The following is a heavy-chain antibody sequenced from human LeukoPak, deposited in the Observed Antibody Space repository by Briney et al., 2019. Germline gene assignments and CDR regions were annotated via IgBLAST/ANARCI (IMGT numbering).Heavy chain of an antibody. J-gene: IGHJ4*02. CDR2: IFYSGST. CDR1: GGSIRSY. CDR3: AREADYYGSGSYFEGTFDY. V-gene: IGHV4-59*01. D-gene: IGHD3-10*01. Sequence: SETLSLTCTVSGGSIRSYWSWIRQPAGKGLEWIGYIFYSGSTNYNPSLKSRVTISVDTSKNQFSLKLSSVTAADTAVYYCAREADYYGSGSYFEGTFDYWGQGSLVTVSS.